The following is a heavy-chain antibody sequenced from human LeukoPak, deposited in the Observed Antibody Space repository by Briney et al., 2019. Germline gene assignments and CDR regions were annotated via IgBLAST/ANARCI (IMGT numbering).Heavy chain of an antibody. CDR1: GGTFSSYA. D-gene: IGHD3-22*01. CDR3: ARGTGSSGYYRQYYYYGMDV. V-gene: IGHV1-69*04. CDR2: IIPILGIA. J-gene: IGHJ6*02. Sequence: SVKVSWKASGGTFSSYAISWVRQAPGQGLEWMGRIIPILGIANYAQKFQGRVTITADKSTSTAYMELSSLRSEDTAVYYCARGTGSSGYYRQYYYYGMDVWGQGTTVTVSS.